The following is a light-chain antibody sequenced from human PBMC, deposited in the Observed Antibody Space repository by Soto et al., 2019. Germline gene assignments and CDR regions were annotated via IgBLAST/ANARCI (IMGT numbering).Light chain of an antibody. CDR3: QQYGSSGT. J-gene: IGKJ1*01. V-gene: IGKV3-20*01. Sequence: EIVLTQSPGTLSLSPGERATLSCRASQSVSNNYLAWYQQKPGQAPRLLIYGASNRATGIPDRFSGSGSGTDFTLTISRREPDVFAVYYCQQYGSSGTFGQGTKVEI. CDR1: QSVSNNY. CDR2: GAS.